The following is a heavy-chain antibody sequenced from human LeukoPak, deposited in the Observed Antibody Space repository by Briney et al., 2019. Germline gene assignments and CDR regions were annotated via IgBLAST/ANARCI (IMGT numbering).Heavy chain of an antibody. D-gene: IGHD2/OR15-2a*01. CDR3: ARDRLAAPLSFDY. V-gene: IGHV1-46*01. CDR2: INPSGGSK. CDR1: GYTFTSYY. Sequence: ASVSVSCKASGYTFTSYYMHWVRQAPGQGLEWMGIINPSGGSKSYAQKFQGRVTMTRDTSTSTVYMELSSLRSEDTAVYYCARDRLAAPLSFDYWGQGTLVTVSS. J-gene: IGHJ4*02.